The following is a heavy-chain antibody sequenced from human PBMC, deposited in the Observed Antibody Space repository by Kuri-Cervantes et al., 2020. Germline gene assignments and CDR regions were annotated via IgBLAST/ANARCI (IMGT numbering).Heavy chain of an antibody. CDR3: ARGHCSGGSCYDY. D-gene: IGHD2-15*01. Sequence: SQTLSLTCAVCGGSFSGYYWSWIRQPPGKGLEWIGEINHSGSTNYNPSLKSRVTISVDASKNQFSLKLSSVTAADTAVYYCARGHCSGGSCYDYWGQGALVTSPQ. CDR1: GGSFSGYY. CDR2: INHSGST. V-gene: IGHV4-34*01. J-gene: IGHJ4*02.